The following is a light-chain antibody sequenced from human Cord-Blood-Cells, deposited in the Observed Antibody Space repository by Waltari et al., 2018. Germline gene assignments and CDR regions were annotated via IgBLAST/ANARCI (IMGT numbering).Light chain of an antibody. CDR1: QSVSSSY. J-gene: IGKJ1*01. CDR2: GAS. Sequence: EIVLRQSPGTLSLSPGERATLSCMSSQSVSSSYLAWYQQKPGQAPKLLSYGASSSATGIPVTFCGSGSGTDFTLTISRLEPEDFAVYYCQQYGSSPWTFGQGTKVEIK. CDR3: QQYGSSPWT. V-gene: IGKV3-20*01.